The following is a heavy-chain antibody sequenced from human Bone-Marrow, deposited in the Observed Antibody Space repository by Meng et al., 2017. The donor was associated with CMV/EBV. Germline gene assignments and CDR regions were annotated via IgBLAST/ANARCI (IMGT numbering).Heavy chain of an antibody. CDR2: ISSSSYI. CDR1: GFTFSSYS. J-gene: IGHJ4*02. D-gene: IGHD3-10*01. V-gene: IGHV3-21*01. CDR3: ARDTDYGSGRGYYFDY. Sequence: GESLKISCAASGFTFSSYSMNWVRQAPGKGLEWVSSISSSSYIYYADSVKGRFTISRDNAKNSLYLQMNSLRAEDTAVYYCARDTDYGSGRGYYFDYWGQGTLVSVSS.